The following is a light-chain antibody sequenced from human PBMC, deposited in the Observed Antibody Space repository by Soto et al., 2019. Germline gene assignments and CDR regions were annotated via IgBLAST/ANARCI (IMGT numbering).Light chain of an antibody. CDR3: QQRSIWPVT. CDR1: QSVSSN. V-gene: IGKV3-15*01. CDR2: GAS. Sequence: EIVMTQSPATLSVSPGERATLSCRASQSVSSNLAWYQQKPGQAPRLLIYGASTRATGIPARFSGSGSGTEFTLTISSLQSEDSAVYYCQQRSIWPVTFGGGTKVDIK. J-gene: IGKJ4*01.